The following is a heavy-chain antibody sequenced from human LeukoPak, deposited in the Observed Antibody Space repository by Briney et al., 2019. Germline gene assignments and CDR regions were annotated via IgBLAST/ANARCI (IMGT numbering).Heavy chain of an antibody. J-gene: IGHJ3*02. Sequence: GGSLRLSCAASGFTFSDYYMSWIRQAPGKGLEWVSYISSSGSTIYYADSVRGRFTISRDNAKNLLFLQMNSLRVEDTAVYYCARALNDAFDIWGQGTMVTVSS. CDR3: ARALNDAFDI. CDR1: GFTFSDYY. CDR2: ISSSGSTI. V-gene: IGHV3-11*01.